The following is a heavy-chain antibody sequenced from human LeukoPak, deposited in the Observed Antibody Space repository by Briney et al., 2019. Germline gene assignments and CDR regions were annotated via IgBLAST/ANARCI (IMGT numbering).Heavy chain of an antibody. CDR2: TSYDGSNK. V-gene: IGHV3-30-3*02. CDR1: GFTFSSYA. J-gene: IGHJ6*03. D-gene: IGHD1-26*01. CDR3: AKNRGAGSHYYYHMNV. Sequence: GGSLRLSCAASGFTFSSYAMHWVRQAPGKGLEWVAFTSYDGSNKYYADSVKGRFTISRDNSKNTLYLQLNSLRVEDTAVYYCAKNRGAGSHYYYHMNVWGKGTRSPSP.